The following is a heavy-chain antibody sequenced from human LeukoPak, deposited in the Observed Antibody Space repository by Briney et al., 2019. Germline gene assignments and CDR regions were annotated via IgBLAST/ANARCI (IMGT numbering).Heavy chain of an antibody. V-gene: IGHV4-34*01. Sequence: SETLSLTCAVYGGSFSGYYWSWIRQPPGEGLEWIGEINHSGSTNYNPSLKSRVTISVDTSKNQFSLKLSSVTAADTAVYYCARGRLRVWYFDLWGRGTLVTVSS. D-gene: IGHD2-8*01. CDR3: ARGRLRVWYFDL. CDR2: INHSGST. CDR1: GGSFSGYY. J-gene: IGHJ2*01.